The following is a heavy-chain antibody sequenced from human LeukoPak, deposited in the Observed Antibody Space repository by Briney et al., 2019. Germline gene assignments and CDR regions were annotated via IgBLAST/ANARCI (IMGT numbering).Heavy chain of an antibody. CDR2: ISESDGTT. CDR1: GFTLSTNA. V-gene: IGHV3-23*01. CDR3: AKGGWLDN. J-gene: IGHJ4*02. Sequence: GGSLRLSCVASGFTLSTNAMSWVRQAPGKGLEWVSRISESDGTTRHADSVQGRFTISRDNSENTLYLQMNSLRAEDTAVYYCAKGGWLDNWGQGTLVTVSS. D-gene: IGHD5-12*01.